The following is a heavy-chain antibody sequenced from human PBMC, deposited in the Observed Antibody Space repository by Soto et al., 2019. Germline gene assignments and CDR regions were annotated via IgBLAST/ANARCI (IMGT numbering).Heavy chain of an antibody. CDR1: GLSLRTTGVG. CDR3: VQTRCGGDCLEIYSSHAYYGLVV. D-gene: IGHD2-21*02. V-gene: IGHV2-5*02. Sequence: QITLKESGPTLVKPTQTLTLTCTVSGLSLRTTGVGVGWVRQPPGKALEWLALLYWDDDKRYSTTLKSRLTLTNDISEKQAVLKMTNMDTVDTATYDCVQTRCGGDCLEIYSSHAYYGLVVWGQGTTVTVSS. CDR2: LYWDDDK. J-gene: IGHJ6*02.